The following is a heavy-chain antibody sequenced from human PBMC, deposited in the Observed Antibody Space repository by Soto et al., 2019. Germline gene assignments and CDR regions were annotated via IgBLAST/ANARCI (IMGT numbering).Heavy chain of an antibody. CDR3: ARHGSF. CDR1: GVSISGTSYY. J-gene: IGHJ1*01. Sequence: QLQLQESGPGLVKPSETLSLTCTVSGVSISGTSYYWGWIRQTPAKGLEWIGTIYYSGETFYNPSLKSRVTISIDTSKNHFSLNLTSVTAADTAIYHCARHGSFWGQGALVTVSS. V-gene: IGHV4-39*01. CDR2: IYYSGET. D-gene: IGHD3-16*02.